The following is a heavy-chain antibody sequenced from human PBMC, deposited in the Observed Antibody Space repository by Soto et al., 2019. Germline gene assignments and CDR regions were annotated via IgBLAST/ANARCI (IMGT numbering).Heavy chain of an antibody. J-gene: IGHJ6*02. CDR1: GFTFSSYG. CDR2: IWYDGSNK. Sequence: PGGSLRLSCAASGFTFSSYGMHWVRQAPGKGLEWVAVIWYDGSNKYYADSVKGRFTISRDNSKNTLYLQMNSLRAEDTAVYYCARGSYDSSGYYYDYGMDVWGQGTTVTVSS. V-gene: IGHV3-33*01. D-gene: IGHD3-22*01. CDR3: ARGSYDSSGYYYDYGMDV.